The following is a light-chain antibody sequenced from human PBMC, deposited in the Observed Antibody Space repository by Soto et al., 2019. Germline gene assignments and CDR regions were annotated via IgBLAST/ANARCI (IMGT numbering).Light chain of an antibody. CDR3: QQYGGSPRT. CDR2: DAS. V-gene: IGKV3-20*01. CDR1: QSVSSSS. Sequence: SPGTLSLSPGERATLSCRASQSVSSSSLAWYQQKRGQAPRLLIHDASSRATGIPDRFSGSGSGTDFTLTISRLEPEDFAVYYCQQYGGSPRTFCQVTKVDIK. J-gene: IGKJ1*01.